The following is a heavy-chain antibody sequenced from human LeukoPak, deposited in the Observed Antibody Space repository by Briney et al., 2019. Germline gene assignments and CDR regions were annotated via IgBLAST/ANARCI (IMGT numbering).Heavy chain of an antibody. CDR3: ARGGLLRYFDWAIVH. Sequence: SETLPLTCTVSGGSISSYYWSWIRQPPGKGLEWIGYIYYSGSTNYNPSLKSRVTISVDTSKNQFSLKLSSVTAADTAVYYCARGGLLRYFDWAIVHWGQGTLVTVSS. J-gene: IGHJ5*02. D-gene: IGHD3-9*01. V-gene: IGHV4-59*01. CDR1: GGSISSYY. CDR2: IYYSGST.